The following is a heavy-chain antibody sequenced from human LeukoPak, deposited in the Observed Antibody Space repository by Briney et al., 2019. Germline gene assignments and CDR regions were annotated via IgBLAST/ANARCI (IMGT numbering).Heavy chain of an antibody. CDR2: IIPIFGTA. Sequence: EASVKLSCKASGGTFSSYAISWVRQAPGQGLEWMGGIIPIFGTANYAQKFQGRVTITADESTSTAYMELSSLRSEDTAVYYCARVLARVYWGQGTLVTVSS. CDR1: GGTFSSYA. V-gene: IGHV1-69*01. D-gene: IGHD3-3*02. CDR3: ARVLARVY. J-gene: IGHJ4*02.